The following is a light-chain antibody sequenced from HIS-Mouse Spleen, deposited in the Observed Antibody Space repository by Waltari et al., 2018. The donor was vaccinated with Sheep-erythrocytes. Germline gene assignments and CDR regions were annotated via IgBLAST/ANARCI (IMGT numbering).Light chain of an antibody. Sequence: QSALTQPPSASGSAGQSVTISCTGTSSDVGGYNYFSWYQQHPGKAPKLMSYEVSKRPSGVPDRFAGSKSANTASLTVSGLQAEDEADYYCSSYAGSNNWVFGGGTKLTVL. CDR1: SSDVGGYNY. CDR2: EVS. J-gene: IGLJ3*02. V-gene: IGLV2-8*01. CDR3: SSYAGSNNWV.